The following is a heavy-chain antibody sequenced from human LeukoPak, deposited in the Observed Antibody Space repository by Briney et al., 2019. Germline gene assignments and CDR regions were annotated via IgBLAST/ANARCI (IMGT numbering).Heavy chain of an antibody. CDR3: ATGGTSWTDEFDY. Sequence: GASVKVSCKVSRYTLTELSMHWVRQAPGKGLEWMGGFDPEDGETIYAQKFQGRVTMTEDTSTDTAYMELSSLRSEDTAVYYCATGGTSWTDEFDYWGQGTLVTVSS. CDR1: RYTLTELS. D-gene: IGHD2-2*01. CDR2: FDPEDGET. J-gene: IGHJ4*02. V-gene: IGHV1-24*01.